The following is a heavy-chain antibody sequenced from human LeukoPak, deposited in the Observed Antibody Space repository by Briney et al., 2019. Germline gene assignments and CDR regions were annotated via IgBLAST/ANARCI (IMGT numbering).Heavy chain of an antibody. J-gene: IGHJ3*02. V-gene: IGHV4-38-2*01. Sequence: PSETLSLTCAVSGYSISSGYYWGWIRQPPGKGLEWIGSIYHSGSTYYNPSLKSRVTISVDTSKNQFSLKLSSVTAADTAVHYCARQGLYYYDSSGPDAFDIWGQGTMVTVSS. CDR1: GYSISSGYY. D-gene: IGHD3-22*01. CDR3: ARQGLYYYDSSGPDAFDI. CDR2: IYHSGST.